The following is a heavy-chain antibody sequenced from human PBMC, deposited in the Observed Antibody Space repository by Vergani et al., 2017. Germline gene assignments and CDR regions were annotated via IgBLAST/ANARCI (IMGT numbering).Heavy chain of an antibody. Sequence: EVQLVESGGGLVKPGGSLRLSCAASGFTFSSYSMNWVRQAPGKGLDWVSSISSSSNYIYYAGSVKGRFTISRDNAKNSLYMKMNSLRAADTAVYYCARDSGPFDYWGQGTLVIVSS. CDR1: GFTFSSYS. CDR3: ARDSGPFDY. J-gene: IGHJ4*02. V-gene: IGHV3-21*01. CDR2: ISSSSNYI. D-gene: IGHD6-19*01.